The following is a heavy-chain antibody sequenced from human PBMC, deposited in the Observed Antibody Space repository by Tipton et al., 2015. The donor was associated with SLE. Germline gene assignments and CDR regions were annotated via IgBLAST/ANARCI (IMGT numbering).Heavy chain of an antibody. CDR1: GGTFSNFT. CDR3: ARGIYGMDV. V-gene: IGHV1-69*05. D-gene: IGHD3-10*01. J-gene: IGHJ6*02. Sequence: QSGAEVKKPGASVKVSCKASGGTFSNFTITWVRQAPGQGLEWVGGIIPIYGTTNYAQKLQGRVTMTTDTSTSTAYMELRSLRSDDTAVYYCARGIYGMDVWGQGTMVTVSS. CDR2: IIPIYGTT.